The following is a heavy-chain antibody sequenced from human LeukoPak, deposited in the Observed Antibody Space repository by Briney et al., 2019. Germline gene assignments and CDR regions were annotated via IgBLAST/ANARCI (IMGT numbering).Heavy chain of an antibody. J-gene: IGHJ4*02. V-gene: IGHV3-48*03. CDR2: ISSSGSTI. D-gene: IGHD3-16*01. CDR1: GFTFSSYE. CDR3: ARERAGGGGFDY. Sequence: GGSLRLSCAASGFTFSSYEMNWVRQAPGQGLEWVSYISSSGSTIYYADSVKGRFTISRDNARNSLYLQMNSLRAEDTAVYYCARERAGGGGFDYWGQGTLVTVSS.